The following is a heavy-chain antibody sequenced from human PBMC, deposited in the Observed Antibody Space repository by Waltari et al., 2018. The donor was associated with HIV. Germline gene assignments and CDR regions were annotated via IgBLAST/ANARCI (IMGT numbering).Heavy chain of an antibody. CDR1: GGSFRGYY. CDR2: INHSGST. V-gene: IGHV4-34*01. Sequence: QVQLQQWGAGLLKPSETLSLTCAVYGGSFRGYYWSWIRQPPGKGLEWIGEINHSGSTNYNPSLKSRVTISVDTSKNQCSLKLSSVTAADTAVYYCARGRKNYYGSGSYYYDYWGQGTLVTVSS. J-gene: IGHJ4*02. CDR3: ARGRKNYYGSGSYYYDY. D-gene: IGHD3-10*01.